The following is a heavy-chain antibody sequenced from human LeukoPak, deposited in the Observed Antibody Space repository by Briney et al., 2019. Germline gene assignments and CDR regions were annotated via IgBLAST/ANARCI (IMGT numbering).Heavy chain of an antibody. CDR2: ISGSGGST. CDR1: GFTFSSYA. D-gene: IGHD5-24*01. Sequence: HPGGSLRLSCAASGFTFSSYAMSWVRQAPGKGLEWVSAISGSGGSTYYADSVKGRFTISRDNSKNTLYLQMNSLRAEDTAVYYCAKGNVKVESSRGPLDYWGQGTLVTVSS. V-gene: IGHV3-23*01. CDR3: AKGNVKVESSRGPLDY. J-gene: IGHJ4*02.